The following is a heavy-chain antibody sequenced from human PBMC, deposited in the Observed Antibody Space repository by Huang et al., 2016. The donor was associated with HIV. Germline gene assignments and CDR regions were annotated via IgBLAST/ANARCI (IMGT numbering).Heavy chain of an antibody. V-gene: IGHV3-49*05. D-gene: IGHD3-22*01. CDR2: IRSKDDSETT. CDR1: GFTFGNYG. Sequence: EVQFVESGGGLVKPGRSLRLSCTASGFTFGNYGMSWFRQAPGKGLEWGGVIRSKDDSETTEYAASGKGRFTISRDDDKSIAYLQMNSLKPEDTAVYYCTRDSVYPNYYDGSGFYFDYWGQGTLVTVSS. CDR3: TRDSVYPNYYDGSGFYFDY. J-gene: IGHJ4*02.